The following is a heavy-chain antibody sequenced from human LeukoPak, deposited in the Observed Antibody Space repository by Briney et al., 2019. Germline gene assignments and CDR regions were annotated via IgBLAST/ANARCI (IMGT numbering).Heavy chain of an antibody. CDR2: INRDGSST. D-gene: IGHD3-3*01. CDR1: GFTFSSYW. CDR3: ARDGAAYDFWSGYYVTEYNWFDP. V-gene: IGHV3-74*01. J-gene: IGHJ5*02. Sequence: GGSLRLSCAASGFTFSSYWMHWVRQAPGKGLVWVSRINRDGSSTSYADSVKGRFTISRDNAKNTLYLQMNSLRAEDTAVYYCARDGAAYDFWSGYYVTEYNWFDPWGQGTLVTVSS.